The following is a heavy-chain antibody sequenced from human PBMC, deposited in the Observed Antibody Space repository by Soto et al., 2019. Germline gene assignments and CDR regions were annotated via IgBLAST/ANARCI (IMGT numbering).Heavy chain of an antibody. J-gene: IGHJ5*02. CDR3: ARIAAAGIVYNWFDP. CDR1: GYTFTSYA. D-gene: IGHD6-13*01. V-gene: IGHV1-3*01. Sequence: ASVKVSCKASGYTFTSYAMHWVRQAPGQRLEWMGWINAGNGNTKYSQKFQGRVTITRDTSASTAYMELSSLRSEDTAVYYCARIAAAGIVYNWFDPWGQGTLVTVSS. CDR2: INAGNGNT.